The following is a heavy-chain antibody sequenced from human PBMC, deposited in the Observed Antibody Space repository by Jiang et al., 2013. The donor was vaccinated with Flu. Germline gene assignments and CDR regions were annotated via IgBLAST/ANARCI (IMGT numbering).Heavy chain of an antibody. V-gene: IGHV4-59*01. CDR3: ARFRGGIAVAGMRFDP. CDR1: GGSISSYY. D-gene: IGHD6-19*01. J-gene: IGHJ5*02. CDR2: IYYSGST. Sequence: GSGLVKPSETLSLTCTVSGGSISSYYWSWIRQPPGKGLEWIGYIYYSGSTNYNPSLKSRVTISVDTSKNQFSLKLSSVTAADTAVYYCARFRGGIAVAGMRFDPWGQGTLVTVSS.